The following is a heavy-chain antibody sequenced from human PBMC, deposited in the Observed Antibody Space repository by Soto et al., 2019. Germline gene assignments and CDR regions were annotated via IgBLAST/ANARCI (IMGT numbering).Heavy chain of an antibody. CDR3: ARSSGSSWMFYWFDP. V-gene: IGHV1-18*01. CDR2: ISAYNGNT. D-gene: IGHD6-13*01. Sequence: QVQLVQSGAEVKKPGASVKVSCKASGYTFTSYAISWVRQAPGQGLEWMGWISAYNGNTNYAQKLQGRVTMTTDTATSPAYMERRSLRSDDTAVYCCARSSGSSWMFYWFDPWGQGTLGTVSS. CDR1: GYTFTSYA. J-gene: IGHJ5*02.